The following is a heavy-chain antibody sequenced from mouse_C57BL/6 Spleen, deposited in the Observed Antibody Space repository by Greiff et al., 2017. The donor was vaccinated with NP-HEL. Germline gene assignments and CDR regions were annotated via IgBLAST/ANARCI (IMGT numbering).Heavy chain of an antibody. CDR2: IYPGDGDT. Sequence: QVQLKESGAELVKPGASVKISCKASGYAFSSYWMNWVKQRPGKGLEWIGQIYPGDGDTNYNGKFKGKATLTADKSSSTAYMQLSSLTSEDSAVYFCARGYRSGRGYFDYWGQGTTLTVSS. D-gene: IGHD1-3*01. CDR1: GYAFSSYW. J-gene: IGHJ2*01. CDR3: ARGYRSGRGYFDY. V-gene: IGHV1-80*01.